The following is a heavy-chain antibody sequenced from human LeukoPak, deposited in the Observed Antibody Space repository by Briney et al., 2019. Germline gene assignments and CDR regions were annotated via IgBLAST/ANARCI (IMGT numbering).Heavy chain of an antibody. V-gene: IGHV3-9*01. Sequence: PGRSLRLSCAASGFTFSSYAMHWVRQAPGKGLEWVSGISWNSGSIGYADSVKGRFTISRDNAKNSLYLQMNSLRAEDTALYYCARAYCSSTSCYLPLDYYYGMDVWGQGTTVTVSS. J-gene: IGHJ6*02. D-gene: IGHD2-2*01. CDR2: ISWNSGSI. CDR3: ARAYCSSTSCYLPLDYYYGMDV. CDR1: GFTFSSYA.